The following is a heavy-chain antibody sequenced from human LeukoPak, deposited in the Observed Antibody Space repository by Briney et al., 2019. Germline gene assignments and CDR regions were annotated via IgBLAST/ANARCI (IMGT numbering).Heavy chain of an antibody. CDR1: GGSMSSSNW. V-gene: IGHV4-4*02. D-gene: IGHD5-18*01. J-gene: IGHJ4*02. CDR3: ARVGSSYGYSGYFDY. Sequence: SGTLSLTCDVSGGSMSSSNWWSWVRQPPGKGLECIGEIYHSGSTNYNPSLKSRVTISVDKSKNQFSLKLSSVTAADTALYYCARVGSSYGYSGYFDYWGQGTLVTVSS. CDR2: IYHSGST.